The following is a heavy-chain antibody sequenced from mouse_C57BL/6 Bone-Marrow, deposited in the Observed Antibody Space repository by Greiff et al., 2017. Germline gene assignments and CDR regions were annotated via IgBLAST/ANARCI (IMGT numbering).Heavy chain of an antibody. Sequence: QVQLKESGAELVRPGTSVKMSCKASGYTFTNYWIGWAKQRPGHGLEWIGDIYPGGGYTNYNEKFKGKATLTADKSSSTAYMQFSSLTSEDSAIYYCARRGYGNYVYYFDYWGQGTTLTVSS. CDR2: IYPGGGYT. CDR1: GYTFTNYW. J-gene: IGHJ2*01. V-gene: IGHV1-63*01. D-gene: IGHD2-1*01. CDR3: ARRGYGNYVYYFDY.